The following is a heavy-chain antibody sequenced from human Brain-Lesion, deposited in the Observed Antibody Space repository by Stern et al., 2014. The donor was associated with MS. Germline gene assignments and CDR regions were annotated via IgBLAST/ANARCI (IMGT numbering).Heavy chain of an antibody. CDR2: IYASGNT. J-gene: IGHJ5*02. CDR3: AKDYGDLEIDL. D-gene: IGHD4-17*01. CDR1: GGPISSHSYY. Sequence: VQLVESGPGLVKPSQTLSLTCTVSGGPISSHSYYWSWIRQPAGKGLEWIGRIYASGNTNYNPSLKSRVPISVDTSKNQLSLRLGFVTASDTAVYFRAKDYGDLEIDLWGQGTLVTVSS. V-gene: IGHV4-61*02.